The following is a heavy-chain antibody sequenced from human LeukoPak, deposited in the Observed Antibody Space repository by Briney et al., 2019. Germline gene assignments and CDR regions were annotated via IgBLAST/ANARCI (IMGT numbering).Heavy chain of an antibody. Sequence: SESLILSFTISGFTVSSNSMSWVRQAPGKGLEWVSFIYSDNTHYSDSVKGRFTISRDNSKNTLYLQMNSLRGEDTAVYYCARRAGAYSHLYDYWGQGTLVTVSS. CDR1: GFTVSSNS. D-gene: IGHD4/OR15-4a*01. CDR3: ARRAGAYSHLYDY. CDR2: IYSDNT. V-gene: IGHV3-53*01. J-gene: IGHJ4*02.